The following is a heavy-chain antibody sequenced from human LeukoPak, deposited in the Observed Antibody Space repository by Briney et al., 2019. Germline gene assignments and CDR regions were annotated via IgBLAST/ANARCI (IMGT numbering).Heavy chain of an antibody. CDR3: ATYYDSSGTFDY. Sequence: ASVKVSCKASGYTFTSYYMHWVRQAPGQGLEWMGLINPSGGGTTYAQKFQGRVTMTRDTPTSTVYMELSSLSFEDTAVYYCATYYDSSGTFDYWGQGTLVTVSS. J-gene: IGHJ4*02. CDR1: GYTFTSYY. D-gene: IGHD3-22*01. V-gene: IGHV1-46*01. CDR2: INPSGGGT.